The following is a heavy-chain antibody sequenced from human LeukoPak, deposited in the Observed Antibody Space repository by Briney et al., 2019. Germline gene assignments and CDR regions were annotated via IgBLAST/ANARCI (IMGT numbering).Heavy chain of an antibody. J-gene: IGHJ4*02. CDR2: MWYDGNKK. CDR1: GFPFSSYD. Sequence: GGSLRLSCARSGFPFSSYDMHWVRQAPGKGLEWVAVMWYDGNKKYYADSVKGRFTISRDNSKTTLYLQMNSLRVEDTAVYYCATGSYQGPFDYWRQGTLVTVSS. V-gene: IGHV3-33*01. CDR3: ATGSYQGPFDY. D-gene: IGHD1-26*01.